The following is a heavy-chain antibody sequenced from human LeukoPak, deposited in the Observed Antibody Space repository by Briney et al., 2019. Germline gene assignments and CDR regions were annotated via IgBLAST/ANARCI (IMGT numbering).Heavy chain of an antibody. CDR3: ARDGSRTNWKWR. CDR2: IYSGGST. Sequence: GGSLRLSCAASGFTVNSNYMSWVRQAPGKGLEWVSVIYSGGSTYYADSVKGRFTISRDNSKNTLYLQMNSLRAEDTAVYYCARDGSRTNWKWRWGQGTVVTVSS. CDR1: GFTVNSNY. V-gene: IGHV3-53*01. D-gene: IGHD1-1*01. J-gene: IGHJ3*01.